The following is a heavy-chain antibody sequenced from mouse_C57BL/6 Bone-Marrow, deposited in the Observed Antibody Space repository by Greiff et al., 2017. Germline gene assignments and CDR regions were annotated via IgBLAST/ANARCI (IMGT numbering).Heavy chain of an antibody. Sequence: VQLQQSGPELVKPGASVKISCKASGYAFSSSCMNWVKQRPGQGLEWIGRIYPGDGDTNYNGKFKGKATLTADKSSSTAYMQISSLTSEDSAVYFYARDRPITTAYAMDYWGQGTSVTVSA. J-gene: IGHJ4*01. CDR1: GYAFSSSC. V-gene: IGHV1-82*01. CDR2: IYPGDGDT. D-gene: IGHD1-2*01. CDR3: ARDRPITTAYAMDY.